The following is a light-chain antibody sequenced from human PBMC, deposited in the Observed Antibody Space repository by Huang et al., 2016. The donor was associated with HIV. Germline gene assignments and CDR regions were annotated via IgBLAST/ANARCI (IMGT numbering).Light chain of an antibody. CDR3: QQYNNWPYT. CDR1: QSVRSN. V-gene: IGKV3-15*01. Sequence: EIVMTQSPATLSVSQGERTTLTCRASQSVRSNLAWYQQKVGQAPRLLMSDTSIRATGIPARFSGSGSGTEFTLTISSLQSEDFAIYYCQQYNNWPYTFGQGTKLEIK. CDR2: DTS. J-gene: IGKJ2*01.